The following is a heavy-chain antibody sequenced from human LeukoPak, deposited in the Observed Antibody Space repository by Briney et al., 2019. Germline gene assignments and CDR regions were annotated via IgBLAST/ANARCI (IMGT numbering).Heavy chain of an antibody. J-gene: IGHJ4*02. V-gene: IGHV3-53*01. D-gene: IGHD3-9*01. CDR3: NAYDILTGRAFDY. CDR1: GFTVSSNY. Sequence: GGSLRLSCAASGFTVSSNYMGWVRQAPGKGLEWVSVIYSGGSTYYADSVKGRFTISRDNSKNTLYRQMNSLRAEDTAVYYCNAYDILTGRAFDYWGQGTLVTVSS. CDR2: IYSGGST.